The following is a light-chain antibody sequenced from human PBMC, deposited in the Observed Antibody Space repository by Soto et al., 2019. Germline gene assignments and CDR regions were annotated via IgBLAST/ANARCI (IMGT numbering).Light chain of an antibody. CDR3: QQYGSSPLYT. CDR2: GAS. V-gene: IGKV3-20*01. Sequence: VLTQSPGTLSLSPGERASLSCRASQSISSSYLAWYQKKPGQAPRILIYGASSRDPGIPDRFSVSGSGTDFTITISRLEPEDFAVYYCQQYGSSPLYTXG. CDR1: QSISSSY. J-gene: IGKJ2*01.